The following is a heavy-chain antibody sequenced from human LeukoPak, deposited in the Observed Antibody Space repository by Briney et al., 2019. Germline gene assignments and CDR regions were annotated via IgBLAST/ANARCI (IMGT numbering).Heavy chain of an antibody. CDR3: AAAAATRGGYFDY. CDR1: GGSISSGSYY. J-gene: IGHJ4*02. CDR2: IYTSGST. D-gene: IGHD6-13*01. V-gene: IGHV4-61*02. Sequence: PSETLSLTCTVSGGSISSGSYYWRWIRQPAGKGLEWIGRIYTSGSTNYNPSLKSRVTISVDTSKNQFSLKLSSVTAADTAVYYCAAAAATRGGYFDYWGQGTLVTVSS.